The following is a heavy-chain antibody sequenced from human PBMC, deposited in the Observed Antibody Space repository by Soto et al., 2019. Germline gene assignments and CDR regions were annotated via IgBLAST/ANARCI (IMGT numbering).Heavy chain of an antibody. D-gene: IGHD1-26*01. V-gene: IGHV1-69*01. CDR1: GGTFDMYA. CDR2: IIPTFSIS. Sequence: QVQVVQSGAEVKKPGSSVKVSCKISGGTFDMYALNWVRQAPGQGLERMGGIIPTFSISKYARKFQGRVTITADGSTSTTYLELSSLRSDDTALYYCANGPFTMTGSHFDYWGQGTQVTVSS. J-gene: IGHJ4*02. CDR3: ANGPFTMTGSHFDY.